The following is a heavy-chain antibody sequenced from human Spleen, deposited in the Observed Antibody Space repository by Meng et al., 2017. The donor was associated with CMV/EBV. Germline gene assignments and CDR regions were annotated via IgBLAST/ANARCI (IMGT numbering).Heavy chain of an antibody. CDR2: IYPGDSDT. V-gene: IGHV5-51*01. Sequence: KVSCKGSGYSFPSYWIGWVRQMPGKGLEWMGIIYPGDSDTRYSPSFQGQVTISADKSITTAYLQWTSLQASDTAVYFCARAAPLDYYYGMDAWGQGTTVTVSS. CDR3: ARAAPLDYYYGMDA. D-gene: IGHD6-13*01. CDR1: GYSFPSYW. J-gene: IGHJ6*02.